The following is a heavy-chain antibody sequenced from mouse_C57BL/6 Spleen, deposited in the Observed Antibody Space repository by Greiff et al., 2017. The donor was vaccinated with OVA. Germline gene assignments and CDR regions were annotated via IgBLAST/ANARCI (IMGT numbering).Heavy chain of an antibody. CDR1: GFTFSSYG. Sequence: EVHLVESGGDLVKPGGSLKLSCAASGFTFSSYGMSWVRQTPDKRLEWVATISSGGSYTYYPDSVKGRFTISRDNAKNTLYLQMSSLKSEDTARYYCARHDPYFDYWGQGTTLTVSS. J-gene: IGHJ2*01. CDR3: ARHDPYFDY. CDR2: ISSGGSYT. V-gene: IGHV5-6*01.